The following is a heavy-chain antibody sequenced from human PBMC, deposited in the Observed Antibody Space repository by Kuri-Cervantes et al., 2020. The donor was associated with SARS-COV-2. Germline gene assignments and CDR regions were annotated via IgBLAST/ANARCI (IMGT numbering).Heavy chain of an antibody. D-gene: IGHD6-19*01. V-gene: IGHV4-34*01. J-gene: IGHJ4*02. CDR2: INHSGGT. CDR1: GGSFSGYY. Sequence: LRLSCAVYGGSFSGYYWSWIRQPPGKGLEWIGEINHSGGTNYTPSLKSRVTISVDTSKNQFSLKLSSVTAADTAVYYCARGGAKGGKAVADYWGQGTLVTVSS. CDR3: ARGGAKGGKAVADY.